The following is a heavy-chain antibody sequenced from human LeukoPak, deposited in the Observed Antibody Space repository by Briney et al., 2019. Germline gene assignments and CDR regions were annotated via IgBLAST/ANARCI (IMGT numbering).Heavy chain of an antibody. CDR3: ARDQEMLDAFDI. V-gene: IGHV1-8*03. D-gene: IGHD5-24*01. J-gene: IGHJ3*02. CDR1: GYTFTSYD. CDR2: MNPNSGNT. Sequence: GASVKVSCKASGYTFTSYDINWVRQATGQGLEWVGWMNPNSGNTGYAQKFQGRVTITRNTSISTAYMELSSLRSEDTAVYYCARDQEMLDAFDIWGQGTMVTVSS.